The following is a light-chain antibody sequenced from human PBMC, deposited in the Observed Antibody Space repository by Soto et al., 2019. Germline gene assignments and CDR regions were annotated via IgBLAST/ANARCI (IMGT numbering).Light chain of an antibody. CDR3: CSYARSGAFV. Sequence: QSALTQPASGSGPPGQSISISWTGTSGEIGSYNLGSWYQLYPGKAPKLMIYEGSKRPSGISNRFSGSKSGYTASLTISGLQTEDEAEYCCCSYARSGAFVFGTGPKVTVL. V-gene: IGLV2-23*01. J-gene: IGLJ1*01. CDR2: EGS. CDR1: SGEIGSYNL.